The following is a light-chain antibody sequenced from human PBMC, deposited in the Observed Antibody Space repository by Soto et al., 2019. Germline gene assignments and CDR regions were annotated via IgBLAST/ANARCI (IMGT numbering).Light chain of an antibody. J-gene: IGLJ3*02. CDR2: EVS. V-gene: IGLV2-14*01. Sequence: QSALTQPASVSGSPGQSITVSCVGTSSDIGDYNYVSWYQHLPGKAPQLIILEVSNRPSGVSHRFSGSKSGATASLAISGLQADDEADYYCTSYSSTNTLVYGGGTKVTVL. CDR1: SSDIGDYNY. CDR3: TSYSSTNTLV.